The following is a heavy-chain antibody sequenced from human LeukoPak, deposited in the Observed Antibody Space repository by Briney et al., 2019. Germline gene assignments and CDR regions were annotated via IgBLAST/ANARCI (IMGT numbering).Heavy chain of an antibody. D-gene: IGHD3-3*01. V-gene: IGHV4-30-4*01. J-gene: IGHJ5*02. CDR2: IYYSGST. CDR3: ARAGGITIFGVVYRFDP. Sequence: SETLSLTCTVSGCSISSGDYYWSWIRQPPGKGLEWIGYIYYSGSTYYNPSLKSRVTISVDTSKNQFSLKLSSVTAADTAVYYCARAGGITIFGVVYRFDPWGQGTLVTVSS. CDR1: GCSISSGDYY.